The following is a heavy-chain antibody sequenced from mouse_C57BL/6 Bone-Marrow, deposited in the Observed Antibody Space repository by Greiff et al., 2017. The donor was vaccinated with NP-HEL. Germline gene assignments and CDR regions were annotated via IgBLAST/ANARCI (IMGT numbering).Heavy chain of an antibody. CDR3: ARYYDYDCYYFDY. CDR2: INPNNGGT. J-gene: IGHJ2*01. Sequence: EVQLQQSGPELVKPGASVKISCKASGYTFTDYYMNWVKQSHGKSLEWIGDINPNNGGTSYNQKFKGKATLTVDKSSSTAYMELRSLTSEDSAVYYCARYYDYDCYYFDYWGQGTTLTVSS. CDR1: GYTFTDYY. V-gene: IGHV1-26*01. D-gene: IGHD2-4*01.